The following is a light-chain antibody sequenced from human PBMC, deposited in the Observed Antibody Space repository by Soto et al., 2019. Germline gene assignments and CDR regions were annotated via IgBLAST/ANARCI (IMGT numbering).Light chain of an antibody. CDR2: DAS. Sequence: EIVLTQSPATLSLSPGERATLSCRASQSVSSYLAWYQQKPGQAPRLLIYDASNRATGIPARFSGSGSGTDFALTISSPETEDFEVYYCQKRRNWPITFGQGTRLEIK. V-gene: IGKV3-11*01. CDR1: QSVSSY. J-gene: IGKJ5*01. CDR3: QKRRNWPIT.